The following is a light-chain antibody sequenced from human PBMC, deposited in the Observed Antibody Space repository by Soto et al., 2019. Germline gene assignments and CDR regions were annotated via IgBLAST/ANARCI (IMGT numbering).Light chain of an antibody. Sequence: QSVLTQPPSASGSPGQSVSISCTGTSSDVGGYNYVSWYQQHPGKAPKLMIYEVSKRPSGVPDRFSGSKSGNTASLTVSGLQAEDEADYYCSSYAGSNSFFYVFGTGTKVTVL. CDR1: SSDVGGYNY. V-gene: IGLV2-8*01. CDR3: SSYAGSNSFFYV. CDR2: EVS. J-gene: IGLJ1*01.